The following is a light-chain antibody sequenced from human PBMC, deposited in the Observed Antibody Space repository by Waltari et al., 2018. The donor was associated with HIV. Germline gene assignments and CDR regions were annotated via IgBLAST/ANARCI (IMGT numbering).Light chain of an antibody. CDR3: AAWDDSLSDVV. V-gene: IGLV1-47*01. Sequence: QSVLTQPPSASGNPGQRVTISCTGSSSNIGSKYVYWYQQRPGTAPKLLIYRNNQRPSGVPDRFSGSKSGTSASLAISGLRSEDEADYYCAAWDDSLSDVVFGGGTKLTVL. J-gene: IGLJ2*01. CDR2: RNN. CDR1: SSNIGSKY.